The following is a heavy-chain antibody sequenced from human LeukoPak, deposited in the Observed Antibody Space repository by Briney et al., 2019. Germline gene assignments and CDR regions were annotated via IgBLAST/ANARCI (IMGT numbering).Heavy chain of an antibody. Sequence: GGSLRLSCAASGFTFSSYWMHWVRQAPGKGLVWVSRINSDGSITSDADSVKGRFTISRDNAKNTLYLQMSSLRAEDTAVYYCARGYSGTYRFGYWGQGTLVTVSS. CDR3: ARGYSGTYRFGY. J-gene: IGHJ4*02. CDR2: INSDGSIT. V-gene: IGHV3-74*01. D-gene: IGHD1-26*01. CDR1: GFTFSSYW.